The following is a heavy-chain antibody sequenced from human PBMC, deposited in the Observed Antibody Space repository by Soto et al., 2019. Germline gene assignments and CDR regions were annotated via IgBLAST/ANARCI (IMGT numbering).Heavy chain of an antibody. V-gene: IGHV5-51*01. Sequence: EVQLVQSGAEVKKPGESLKISCKGSGYSFTSYWIGWVRQMPGKGLEWMGIIYPGDSDNRYRPSFQGQVTITADKSIITAYLQWSSLNASDTAIYYCARHEWYDILPGVLGDYYGMDVWGQGTTVTVSS. CDR2: IYPGDSDN. J-gene: IGHJ6*02. CDR1: GYSFTSYW. D-gene: IGHD3-9*01. CDR3: ARHEWYDILPGVLGDYYGMDV.